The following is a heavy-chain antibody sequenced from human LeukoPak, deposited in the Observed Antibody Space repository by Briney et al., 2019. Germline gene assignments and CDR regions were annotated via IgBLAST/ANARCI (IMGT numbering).Heavy chain of an antibody. D-gene: IGHD4-17*01. CDR2: IYSGGST. J-gene: IGHJ6*03. CDR1: GFTVSSNY. Sequence: PGGSLRLSCAASGFTVSSNYMSWVRQAPGKGLEWVSVIYSGGSTYYADSVKGRFTISRDNSKNTLYLQVNSLRAEDTAVYYCAREITTVTTMLFRRNYYMDVWGKGTTVTISS. V-gene: IGHV3-66*01. CDR3: AREITTVTTMLFRRNYYMDV.